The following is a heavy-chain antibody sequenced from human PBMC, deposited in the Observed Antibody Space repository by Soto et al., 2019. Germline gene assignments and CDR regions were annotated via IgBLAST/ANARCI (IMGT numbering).Heavy chain of an antibody. D-gene: IGHD3-10*01. CDR2: MYYTGVT. CDR1: GDTITSGGYF. Sequence: QVQLQESGPGLVKPSQTLSLTCAVSGDTITSGGYFWTWIRQHPGKALEWIGCMYYTGVTWYNPSLKSRVTISIDTSKNQFSLNLSSITAADTAVYFCARDLRRRGSGRFHPWGQGTLVTVSS. CDR3: ARDLRRRGSGRFHP. J-gene: IGHJ5*02. V-gene: IGHV4-31*11.